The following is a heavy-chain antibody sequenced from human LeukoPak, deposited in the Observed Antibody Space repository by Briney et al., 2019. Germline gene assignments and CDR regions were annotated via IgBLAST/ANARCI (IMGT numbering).Heavy chain of an antibody. CDR3: ARDRRYYDSHNAFDI. D-gene: IGHD3-22*01. CDR2: IYTSGST. V-gene: IGHV4-61*02. J-gene: IGHJ3*02. CDR1: GGSISSGGYY. Sequence: SETLSLTCAVSGGSISSGGYYWSWIRQPAGKGLEWIGRIYTSGSTNYNPSLKSRVTMSVDTSKNQFSLKLSSVTAADTAVYYCARDRRYYDSHNAFDIWGQGTMVTVSS.